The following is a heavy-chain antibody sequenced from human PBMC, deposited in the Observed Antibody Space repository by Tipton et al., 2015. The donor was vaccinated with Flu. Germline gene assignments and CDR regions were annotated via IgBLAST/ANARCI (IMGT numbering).Heavy chain of an antibody. J-gene: IGHJ4*02. D-gene: IGHD1/OR15-1a*01. V-gene: IGHV3-48*03. CDR2: ISAGSGTTM. CDR1: QFPFINHT. CDR3: ARENTDYYDS. Sequence: SLRLSCVVSQFPFINHTMNWVRQAPGKGLEWVSYISAGSGTTMYYGDSVKGRFTVSRDNAKDSVYLQMNSLRAEDTAVYYCARENTDYYDSWGQGTLVTVSS.